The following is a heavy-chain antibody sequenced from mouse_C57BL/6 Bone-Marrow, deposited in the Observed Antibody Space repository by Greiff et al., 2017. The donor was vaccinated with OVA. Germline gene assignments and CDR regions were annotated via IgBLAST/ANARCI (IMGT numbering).Heavy chain of an antibody. CDR1: GYSFTDYN. CDR3: AFFYGSSYRYVDV. J-gene: IGHJ1*03. V-gene: IGHV1-39*01. CDR2: INPNYGTT. Sequence: EVKLQESGPELVKPGASVKISCKASGYSFTDYNMNWVKQSNGKSLEWIGVINPNYGTTSYNQKFKGKAKLTVDQSSSTAYMQLNSLTSEDSAIYDGAFFYGSSYRYVDVWGTGTTITVSA. D-gene: IGHD1-1*01.